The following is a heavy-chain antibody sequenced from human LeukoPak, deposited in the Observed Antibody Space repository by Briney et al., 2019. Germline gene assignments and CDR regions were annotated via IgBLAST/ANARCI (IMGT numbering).Heavy chain of an antibody. V-gene: IGHV4-59*08. CDR2: IYYSGST. CDR1: GGSLSRYY. CDR3: AEHDSPRVVPAAARYGMCV. Sequence: SGTLSLTCTVSGGSLSRYYWSWVRQPPGKGLECIGYIYYSGSTNYNPSLKSRVTISVDTSKPQFSLNVHSVTAAATARLYLAEHDSPRVVPAAARYGMCVWGQGTTVTVSS. D-gene: IGHD2-2*01. J-gene: IGHJ6*02.